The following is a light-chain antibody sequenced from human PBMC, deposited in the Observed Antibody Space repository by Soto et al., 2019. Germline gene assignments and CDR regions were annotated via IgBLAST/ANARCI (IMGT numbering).Light chain of an antibody. CDR3: QKYNSAPLT. CDR2: GAS. CDR1: QRISGY. Sequence: DIVLTQSPATLSLSPGQRATLSCRASQRISGYLAWYQQKPGQAPRLLIYGASTRATGIPARFSGSGSGTDFTLTISSLQPEDVATYYCQKYNSAPLTFGGGTKVDIK. J-gene: IGKJ4*01. V-gene: IGKV3-11*01.